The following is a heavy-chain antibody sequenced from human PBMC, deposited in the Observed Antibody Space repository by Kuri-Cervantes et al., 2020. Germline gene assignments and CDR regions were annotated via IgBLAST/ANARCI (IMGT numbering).Heavy chain of an antibody. CDR2: VYSGGST. J-gene: IGHJ5*02. V-gene: IGHV3-53*01. D-gene: IGHD1-26*01. CDR1: GFTVSSNY. Sequence: GESLKTSCAASGFTVSSNYMSWVRQAPGKGLEWVSVVYSGGSTYYADSVKGRFTTSRDNSKNTLYLQMNSLRAEDTAVYYCAKDFGASFEGWFDPWGQGTLVTVSS. CDR3: AKDFGASFEGWFDP.